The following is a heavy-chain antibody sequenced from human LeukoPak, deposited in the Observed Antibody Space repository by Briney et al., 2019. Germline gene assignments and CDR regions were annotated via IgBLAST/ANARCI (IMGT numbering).Heavy chain of an antibody. V-gene: IGHV4-59*08. CDR1: GGSISSYY. Sequence: SETLSLTCTVSGGSISSYYWSWIRQAPGKGLEWIGNIYYSGSTNYNPSLKSRVTVSVDTSKNQFSLKLSSVTAADAAVYYCARHGTLGSTTYPLDYWGQGTLVTVSS. CDR2: IYYSGST. D-gene: IGHD1-26*01. J-gene: IGHJ4*02. CDR3: ARHGTLGSTTYPLDY.